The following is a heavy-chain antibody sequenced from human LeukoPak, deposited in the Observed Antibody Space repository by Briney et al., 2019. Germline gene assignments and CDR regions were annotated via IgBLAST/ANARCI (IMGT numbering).Heavy chain of an antibody. CDR2: INHSGST. CDR3: ARYGYYYYYGMDV. J-gene: IGHJ6*02. V-gene: IGHV4-34*01. Sequence: SETLSLTCAVYGGSFSGYYWSWIRQPPGKGLEWIGEINHSGSTNYNPSLKSRVTISVDTSKNQFSLKLSSVTAADTAVYYCARYGYYYYYGMDVWGQGTAVTVSS. D-gene: IGHD2-8*01. CDR1: GGSFSGYY.